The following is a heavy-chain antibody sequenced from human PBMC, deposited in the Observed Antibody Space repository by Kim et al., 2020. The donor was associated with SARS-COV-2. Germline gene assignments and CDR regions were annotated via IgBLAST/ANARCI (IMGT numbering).Heavy chain of an antibody. Sequence: GGSLRLSCAASGFTFGDYAMHWVRQAPGKGLEWVSGISWNSGSIGYADSVKGRFTISRDNAKNSLYLQMNSLRAEDTALYYCAKDIADGRSSGCGDYWGQGTLVTVSS. CDR2: ISWNSGSI. J-gene: IGHJ4*02. D-gene: IGHD3-22*01. V-gene: IGHV3-9*01. CDR1: GFTFGDYA. CDR3: AKDIADGRSSGCGDY.